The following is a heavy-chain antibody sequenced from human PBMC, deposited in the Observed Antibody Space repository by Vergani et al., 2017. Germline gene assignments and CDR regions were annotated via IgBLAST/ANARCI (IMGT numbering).Heavy chain of an antibody. CDR2: INPNSGGT. J-gene: IGHJ6*03. CDR1: GYTFTGYY. CDR3: ARGTCDHRYYYYYMDV. Sequence: QVQLVQSGAEVQKPGASVKVSCKASGYTFTGYYMHWVRQAPGQGLEWMGWINPNSGGTNYAQKFQGRVTMTRDTSISTAYMELSRLRSDDTAVYYCARGTCDHRYYYYYMDVWGKGTTVTVSS. V-gene: IGHV1-2*02.